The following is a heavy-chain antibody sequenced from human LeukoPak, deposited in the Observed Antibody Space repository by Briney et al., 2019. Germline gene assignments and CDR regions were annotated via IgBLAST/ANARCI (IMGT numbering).Heavy chain of an antibody. CDR1: GGSISSYY. V-gene: IGHV4-59*01. D-gene: IGHD3-22*01. CDR2: IYYSGST. Sequence: SETLSLTCTVSGGSISSYYWSWIRQPPGKGLEWIGYIYYSGSTNYNPSLKSRVTISVDTSKNQFSLKLSSVTAADTAVYYCARALYLYDGSGLGYWGQGTLVTVSS. CDR3: ARALYLYDGSGLGY. J-gene: IGHJ4*02.